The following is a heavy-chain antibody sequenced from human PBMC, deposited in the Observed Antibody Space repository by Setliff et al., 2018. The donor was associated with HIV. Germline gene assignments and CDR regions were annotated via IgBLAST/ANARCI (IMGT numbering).Heavy chain of an antibody. J-gene: IGHJ4*02. CDR1: GYTFTSYD. Sequence: ASVKVSCKASGYTFTSYDINWVRQATGQGLEWMGWMNPNSGNTGYAQKFQGRVTMTEDASTDTAYMQLTSLRSEDTAVYYCTTAKEVWLAEGGFDYWGQGTLVTVSS. CDR2: MNPNSGNT. D-gene: IGHD6-19*01. V-gene: IGHV1-8*02. CDR3: TTAKEVWLAEGGFDY.